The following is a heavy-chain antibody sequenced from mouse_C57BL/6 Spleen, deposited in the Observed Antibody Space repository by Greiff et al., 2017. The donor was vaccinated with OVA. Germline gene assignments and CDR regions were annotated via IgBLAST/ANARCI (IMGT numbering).Heavy chain of an antibody. J-gene: IGHJ3*01. CDR1: GFSLTSYG. D-gene: IGHD1-1*02. CDR2: IWSGGST. Sequence: QVHVKQSGPGLVQPSQSLSITCTVSGFSLTSYGVHWVRQPPGKGLEWLGVIWSGGSTDYNAAFISRLSISKDNSKSQVFFKMNSLQADDTAIYYCAKMDPLWGQFAYWGQGTLVTVSA. V-gene: IGHV2-4*01. CDR3: AKMDPLWGQFAY.